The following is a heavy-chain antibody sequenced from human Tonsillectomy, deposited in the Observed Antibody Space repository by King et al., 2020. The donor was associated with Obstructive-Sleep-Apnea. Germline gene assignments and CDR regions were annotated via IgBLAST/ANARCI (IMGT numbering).Heavy chain of an antibody. V-gene: IGHV1-8*01. D-gene: IGHD3-10*01. CDR2: MNPNSGNT. CDR3: ARIHYNSGSY. J-gene: IGHJ4*02. Sequence: QLVQSGAEVKKPGASVKVSCKASGYTFTSYDINWVRQATGQGLEWMGWMNPNSGNTGYAQKFQGRGTMTQNTSRSKASMEPSSLRSEDTALYYCARIHYNSGSYWGQGTLVTVSS. CDR1: GYTFTSYD.